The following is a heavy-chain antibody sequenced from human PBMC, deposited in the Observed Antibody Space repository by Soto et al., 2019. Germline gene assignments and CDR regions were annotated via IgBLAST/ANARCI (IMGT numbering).Heavy chain of an antibody. V-gene: IGHV3-30-3*01. Sequence: PGGSLRLSCAGSGFSFSEYAMHWVRQAPGKGLEWVAVISYDGSNKYYADSVKGRFTISRDNSKNTLYLQMNSLRAEDTAVYYCARAPYYGSGRRTYFDYWGQGTLVTVSS. CDR2: ISYDGSNK. CDR1: GFSFSEYA. CDR3: ARAPYYGSGRRTYFDY. J-gene: IGHJ4*02. D-gene: IGHD3-10*01.